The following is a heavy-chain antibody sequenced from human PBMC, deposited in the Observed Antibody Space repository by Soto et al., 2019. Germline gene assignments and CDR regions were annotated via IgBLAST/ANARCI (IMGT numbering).Heavy chain of an antibody. J-gene: IGHJ4*02. Sequence: GGALRVSCAASVFTFSTYGMPWVRQAPGKGLDWLAVIWYDGSNKDYADSVKGRFTISRDNSKNTLYLQMNSLRAEDTAVDYCARESAGIAVDGKNGFDYWGQGTMVTVSS. V-gene: IGHV3-33*01. D-gene: IGHD6-19*01. CDR1: VFTFSTYG. CDR3: ARESAGIAVDGKNGFDY. CDR2: IWYDGSNK.